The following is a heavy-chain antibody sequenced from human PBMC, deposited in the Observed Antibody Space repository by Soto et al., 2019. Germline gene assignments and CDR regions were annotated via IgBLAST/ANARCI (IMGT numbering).Heavy chain of an antibody. Sequence: EVQLLESGGGLVQPGGSLRLSCAASGFTFSSYAMSWDRQAPGKGLEWVSAISGSGGTTYYADSVKGRFTFSRDNSKNTLYLQMNSLRAEDTAVYYCAKTANGWFSAFEIWGQGTMVTVSS. J-gene: IGHJ3*02. CDR3: AKTANGWFSAFEI. D-gene: IGHD6-19*01. CDR2: ISGSGGTT. V-gene: IGHV3-23*01. CDR1: GFTFSSYA.